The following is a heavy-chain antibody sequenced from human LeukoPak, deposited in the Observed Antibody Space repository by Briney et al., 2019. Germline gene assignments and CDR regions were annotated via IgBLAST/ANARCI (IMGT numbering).Heavy chain of an antibody. J-gene: IGHJ4*02. V-gene: IGHV3-30*18. CDR3: ANAYYYDSSGYSYFDY. D-gene: IGHD3-22*01. CDR1: GFTFSSYG. Sequence: GRSLRLSCAASGFTFSSYGMHWVRQAPGKGLEWVAVISYDGSNKYYADSVKGRFTISRDNSENTLYLQMNSLRAEDTAVYYCANAYYYDSSGYSYFDYWGQGTLVTVSS. CDR2: ISYDGSNK.